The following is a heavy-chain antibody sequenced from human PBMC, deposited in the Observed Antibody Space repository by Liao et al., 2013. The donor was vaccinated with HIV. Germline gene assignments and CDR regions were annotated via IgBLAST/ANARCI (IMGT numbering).Heavy chain of an antibody. Sequence: QVQLQESGPGLVKPSQTLSLTCTVSGGSISSGSYYWSWIRQPAGKGLEWIGRIYTSGSTNYNPSLKSRVTISVDTSKNQFSLKLSSVTAADTAVYYCARFTWSGGYSSSWYAAHWGQGTLVTVSS. D-gene: IGHD6-13*01. CDR2: IYTSGST. V-gene: IGHV4-61*02. CDR1: GGSISSGSYY. CDR3: ARFTWSGGYSSSWYAAH. J-gene: IGHJ4*02.